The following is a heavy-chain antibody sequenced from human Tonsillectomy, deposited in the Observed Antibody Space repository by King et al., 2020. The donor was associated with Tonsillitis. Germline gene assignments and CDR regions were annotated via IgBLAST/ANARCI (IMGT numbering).Heavy chain of an antibody. CDR1: GASMRSHY. CDR3: ARQRDYYGSGSYGAYWYFDL. Sequence: VQLQESGPGLVKPSETLTLTCSVSGASMRSHYWSWIRQPPGKGLEWIGYMSDSGKIDFNPSLKSRATISADTSKKQFYLKLTSVTPSDTAFYYCARQRDYYGSGSYGAYWYFDLWGRGTLVTVSS. J-gene: IGHJ2*01. CDR2: MSDSGKI. D-gene: IGHD3-10*01. V-gene: IGHV4-59*08.